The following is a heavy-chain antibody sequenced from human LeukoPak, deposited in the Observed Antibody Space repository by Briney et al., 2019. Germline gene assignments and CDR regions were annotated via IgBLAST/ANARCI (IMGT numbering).Heavy chain of an antibody. CDR1: GFSFSGHW. D-gene: IGHD3-9*01. V-gene: IGHV3-74*01. Sequence: GGSLRLSCTASGFSFSGHWMHWARQLPGKGLVWVSRISPSGSTTSYADSVKGRFTVSRDNAKNTLYLQVNNLRAEDTAVYYCARGPNSDWSGLDFWGQGTLLTVSS. J-gene: IGHJ4*02. CDR2: ISPSGSTT. CDR3: ARGPNSDWSGLDF.